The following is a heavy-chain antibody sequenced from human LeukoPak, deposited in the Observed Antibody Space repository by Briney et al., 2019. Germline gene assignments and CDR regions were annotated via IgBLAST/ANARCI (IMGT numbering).Heavy chain of an antibody. J-gene: IGHJ4*02. CDR3: SRSYSNYLGY. Sequence: SETLSLTCTLSGGSISSGDYYWRWIRPPPGKGLEWIGYIYYSGSTYYNPSLKSRVTISVDTSKNQFSLKLSSVTAADTAVYCCSRSYSNYLGYWGQGTLVTVSS. CDR2: IYYSGST. V-gene: IGHV4-30-4*01. D-gene: IGHD4-11*01. CDR1: GGSISSGDYY.